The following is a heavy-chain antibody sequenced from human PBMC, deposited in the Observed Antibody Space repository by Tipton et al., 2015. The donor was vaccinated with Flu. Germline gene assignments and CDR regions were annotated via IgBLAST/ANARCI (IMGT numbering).Heavy chain of an antibody. CDR1: GFTFSSIP. V-gene: IGHV3-23*01. CDR3: AKHRFDSIGYPPHFYVMDV. J-gene: IGHJ6*02. Sequence: LSLTCVTSGFTFSSIPMSWVRQAPGKGLEWVSSISGSGDATYYADSVKGHFTISRDNSKKTLYLQMNGLRAEDTAVYYCAKHRFDSIGYPPHFYVMDVWGQGTTVTVSS. D-gene: IGHD3-22*01. CDR2: ISGSGDAT.